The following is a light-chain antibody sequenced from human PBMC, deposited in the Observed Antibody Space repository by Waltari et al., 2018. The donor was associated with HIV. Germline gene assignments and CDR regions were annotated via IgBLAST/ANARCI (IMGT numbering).Light chain of an antibody. CDR1: QSIVNS. V-gene: IGKV6D-21*02. J-gene: IGKJ5*01. CDR3: RQSNGFPIT. Sequence: EIILPQSPDFQSVTPKAKVTITCRTSQSIVNSLHRYQQKPDQSPPLLIKYASPSISAVPSRFSGSGAGTDFTLTINTLEPEDAAAYYCRQSNGFPITFGQGTRLAIK. CDR2: YAS.